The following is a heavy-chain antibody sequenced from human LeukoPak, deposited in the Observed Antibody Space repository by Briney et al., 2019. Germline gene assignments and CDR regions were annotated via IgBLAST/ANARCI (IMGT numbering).Heavy chain of an antibody. CDR3: ARPEYYDILTGYSFSPFDY. CDR2: IIPILGIA. Sequence: SVQVSCKASGGTFSSYAISWVRQAPGQGLEWMGRIIPILGIANYAQKFQGRVTITADKSTSTAYMELSSLRSEDTAVYYCARPEYYDILTGYSFSPFDYWGQGTLVTVSS. J-gene: IGHJ4*02. D-gene: IGHD3-9*01. CDR1: GGTFSSYA. V-gene: IGHV1-69*04.